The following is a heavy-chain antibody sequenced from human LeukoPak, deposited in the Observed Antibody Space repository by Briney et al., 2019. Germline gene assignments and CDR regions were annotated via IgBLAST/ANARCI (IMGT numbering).Heavy chain of an antibody. CDR3: ARQSISGSSLSYFDY. V-gene: IGHV4-59*01. CDR1: GGSISSYY. Sequence: SETLSLTCAVSGGSISSYYWSWIRQPPGKGLEWIGNIYDSGSTNYNPSLKSRVTISVDASKNQCSLKLSSVTAADTAVYYCARQSISGSSLSYFDYWGQGTLVNVSS. J-gene: IGHJ4*02. D-gene: IGHD3-22*01. CDR2: IYDSGST.